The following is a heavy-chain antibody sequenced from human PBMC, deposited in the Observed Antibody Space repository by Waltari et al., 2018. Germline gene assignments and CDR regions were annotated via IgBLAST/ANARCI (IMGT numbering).Heavy chain of an antibody. D-gene: IGHD2-2*01. CDR2: IENYGRIP. Sequence: EVQLVESGGGLVQPGGSLRLSCAASGFTFENFWMHWVRQVPGKGLVWVSDIENYGRIPTYADSVEGRFTISRDNAKNTLYLQMNSLTVADTALYYCALDLGGYAGSWGQGTMVTVSS. V-gene: IGHV3-74*01. J-gene: IGHJ4*02. CDR1: GFTFENFW. CDR3: ALDLGGYAGS.